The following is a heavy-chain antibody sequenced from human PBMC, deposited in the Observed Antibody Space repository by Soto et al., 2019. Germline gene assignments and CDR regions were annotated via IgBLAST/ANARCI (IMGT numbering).Heavy chain of an antibody. CDR1: GGTFSSYA. V-gene: IGHV1-69*13. CDR2: IIPIFGTA. Sequence: ASVKVSCKASGGTFSSYAISWVRQAPGQGLEWMGGIIPIFGTANYAQKFQGRVTITADESTSTAYMELSSLRSEDTAVYYCAREAGYYDSSGYGTNDAFDIWGQGTMVTVSS. D-gene: IGHD3-22*01. J-gene: IGHJ3*02. CDR3: AREAGYYDSSGYGTNDAFDI.